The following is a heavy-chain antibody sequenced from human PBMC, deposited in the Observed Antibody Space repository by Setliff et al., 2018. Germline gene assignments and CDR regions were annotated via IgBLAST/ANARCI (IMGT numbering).Heavy chain of an antibody. Sequence: ASVKVSCKAFRYTFNDYYIHWVRQTPGQGLEWMGRINPSSGGTDDAQNFLGRVTMTRDTAISTAYMELSRLRSDDTAVYYCARMMGIVGDNWFDPWGQGTLVTVS. CDR3: ARMMGIVGDNWFDP. CDR2: INPSSGGT. CDR1: RYTFNDYY. V-gene: IGHV1-2*06. J-gene: IGHJ5*02. D-gene: IGHD1-26*01.